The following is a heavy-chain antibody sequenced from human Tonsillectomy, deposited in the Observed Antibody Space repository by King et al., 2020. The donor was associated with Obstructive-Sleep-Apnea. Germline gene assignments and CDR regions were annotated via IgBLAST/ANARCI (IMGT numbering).Heavy chain of an antibody. V-gene: IGHV3-74*01. Sequence: VQLVESGGGLVQPGGSLRLSCAASGFTFSSYWMHWVRQAPGKGLVWVSAINNDGRTTTYADSVNGRFSISRDNAKSTVYLQMTSLRAEDTAVYYCASPPHGTGADHFAHWGQGTLVSVSS. CDR2: INNDGRTT. D-gene: IGHD1/OR15-1a*01. CDR3: ASPPHGTGADHFAH. J-gene: IGHJ4*02. CDR1: GFTFSSYW.